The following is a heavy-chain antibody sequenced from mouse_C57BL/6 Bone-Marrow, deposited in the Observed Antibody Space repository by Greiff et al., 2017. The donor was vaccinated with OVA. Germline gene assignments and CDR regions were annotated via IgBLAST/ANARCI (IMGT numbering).Heavy chain of an antibody. CDR3: TRDPIYYDYDGFAY. Sequence: EVKLVESGGGLVQPGGSMKLSCAASGFTFSDAWMDWVRQSPEKGLEWVAEIRNKANNHATYYAESVKGRFTISRDDSKSSVYLQMNSLRAEDTGIDYCTRDPIYYDYDGFAYWGQGTLVTVSA. J-gene: IGHJ3*01. D-gene: IGHD2-4*01. CDR2: IRNKANNHAT. V-gene: IGHV6-6*01. CDR1: GFTFSDAW.